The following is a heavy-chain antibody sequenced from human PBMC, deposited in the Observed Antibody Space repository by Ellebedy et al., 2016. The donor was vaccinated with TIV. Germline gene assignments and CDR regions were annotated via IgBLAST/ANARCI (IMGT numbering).Heavy chain of an antibody. Sequence: GGSLRLXXAASGFAFNFYSMNWVRQAAGKGLEWISYIVGTGTTTYYADSVKGRFTISRDNAKNSLYLQLNSLRDEDTAIYYCARRGNYLGDAFDIWGQGAMVIVSS. D-gene: IGHD1-26*01. J-gene: IGHJ3*02. CDR3: ARRGNYLGDAFDI. V-gene: IGHV3-48*02. CDR1: GFAFNFYS. CDR2: IVGTGTTT.